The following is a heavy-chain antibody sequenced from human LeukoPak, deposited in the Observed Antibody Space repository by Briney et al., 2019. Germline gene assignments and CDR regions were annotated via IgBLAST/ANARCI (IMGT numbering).Heavy chain of an antibody. J-gene: IGHJ6*02. D-gene: IGHD3-10*01. CDR2: IYYSGST. CDR1: GGSISSYY. Sequence: SETLSLTCTVSGGSISSYYWSWIRQPPGKGLEWIGYIYYSGSTNYNPSLKSRVTISVDTSKNQFSLKLSSVTAADTAVYYCARRAGSGSYKVNYYGMDVWGQGTTVTVSS. CDR3: ARRAGSGSYKVNYYGMDV. V-gene: IGHV4-59*08.